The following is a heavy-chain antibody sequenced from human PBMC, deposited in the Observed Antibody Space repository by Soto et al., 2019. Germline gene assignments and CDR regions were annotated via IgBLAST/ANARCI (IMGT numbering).Heavy chain of an antibody. V-gene: IGHV3-30*18. CDR2: ISYDGSNK. CDR1: GFTFSRSG. J-gene: IGHJ6*02. D-gene: IGHD6-6*01. Sequence: PGGSLILSCAASGFTFSRSGMHWVRQAPGKGLEWVALISYDGSNKYYADSVKGRFTISRDNSKNTLHVQMNSLRAEDTAVYYCAKDSIAGRPDYNYGMDVWGQGTTVTVSS. CDR3: AKDSIAGRPDYNYGMDV.